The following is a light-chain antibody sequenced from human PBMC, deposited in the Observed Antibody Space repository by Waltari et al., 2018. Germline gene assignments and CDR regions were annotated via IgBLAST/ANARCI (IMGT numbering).Light chain of an antibody. Sequence: DVVLTQSPLSLPVTLGQPASISCKSSQTLVHSDGNTYLAWFHQRPGQSPRRLIYEVSNRESGVPDRFSASGSGTDFTLKISRVEAEDVGVYYCMQGTHWPLTFGGGTKVEMK. V-gene: IGKV2-30*02. CDR2: EVS. CDR1: QTLVHSDGNTY. CDR3: MQGTHWPLT. J-gene: IGKJ4*01.